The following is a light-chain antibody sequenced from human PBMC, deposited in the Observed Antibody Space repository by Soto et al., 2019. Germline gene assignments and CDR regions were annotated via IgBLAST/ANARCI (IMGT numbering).Light chain of an antibody. CDR3: QSYDSSLSGWV. Sequence: QSVLTQPPSVSGAPGQRVTISCTGSSSNIGAGYDVHWYQQLPGTAPKLLIYGNSNRPSGVPDRFSGSKSGTSASLAITGRRAEDEADYYCQSYDSSLSGWVFGGGTKVTFL. CDR1: SSNIGAGYD. J-gene: IGLJ3*02. V-gene: IGLV1-40*01. CDR2: GNS.